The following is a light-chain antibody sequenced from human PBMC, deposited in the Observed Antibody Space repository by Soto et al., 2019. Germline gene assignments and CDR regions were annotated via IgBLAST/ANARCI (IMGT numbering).Light chain of an antibody. CDR3: QQYKTGWT. V-gene: IGKV3-15*01. J-gene: IGKJ1*01. CDR2: GAS. CDR1: QSLGGS. Sequence: ILTTQSPATLSVSPGERATLSCRASQSLGGSLAWYQRKPGKAPRLLIYGASTTVTGIPARFSGSGSGTEFTLTIRSLQSEDFAVYDCQQYKTGWTFGQGTKVDIK.